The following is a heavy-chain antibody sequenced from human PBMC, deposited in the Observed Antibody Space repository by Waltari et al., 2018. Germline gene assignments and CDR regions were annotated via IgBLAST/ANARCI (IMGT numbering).Heavy chain of an antibody. J-gene: IGHJ4*02. CDR2: IYHSGSA. CDR3: ARAQSITGTVDY. Sequence: QLQLQESGSGLVKPSQTLSLTCAVSGGSISSGGYSWSWIRQPPGKGLEWIGYIYHSGSAYHNPFLKSRVNISVYMSKNQFSPKRSSVTAADTAVYYCARAQSITGTVDYWGQGTLGTVSS. V-gene: IGHV4-30-2*01. CDR1: GGSISSGGYS. D-gene: IGHD1-20*01.